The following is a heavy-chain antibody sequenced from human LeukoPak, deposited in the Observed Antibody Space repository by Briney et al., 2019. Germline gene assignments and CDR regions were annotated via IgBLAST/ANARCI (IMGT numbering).Heavy chain of an antibody. Sequence: SETLSLTCTVSGGSISSSSYYWGWIRQPPGKGLEWIGSIYYSGSTYYNPSLKSRVTISVDTSRNQFSLKLSSVTAADTAVYYCARDSVWGKGTTVTVSS. J-gene: IGHJ6*04. CDR3: ARDSV. CDR1: GGSISSSSYY. V-gene: IGHV4-39*07. CDR2: IYYSGST.